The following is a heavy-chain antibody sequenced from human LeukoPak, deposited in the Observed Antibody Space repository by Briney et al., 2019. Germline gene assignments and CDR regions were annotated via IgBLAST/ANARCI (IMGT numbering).Heavy chain of an antibody. Sequence: PGGSLRLSCAASGFTFDDYAMHWVRQAPGKGLEWVSGISWNSGSIGYADSVKGRFTISRDNAKNSLYLQMNSLRAEDTALYYCARDPVGGWYVYWGQGTLVTVSS. V-gene: IGHV3-9*01. J-gene: IGHJ4*02. D-gene: IGHD6-19*01. CDR1: GFTFDDYA. CDR3: ARDPVGGWYVY. CDR2: ISWNSGSI.